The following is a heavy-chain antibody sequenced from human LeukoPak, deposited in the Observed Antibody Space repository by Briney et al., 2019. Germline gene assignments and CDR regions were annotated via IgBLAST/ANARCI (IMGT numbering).Heavy chain of an antibody. CDR1: GFTFSDYY. J-gene: IGHJ3*02. CDR3: VQEGPRGLAFDI. V-gene: IGHV3-11*01. Sequence: PGGSLRLSCAASGFTFSDYYMSWIRQAPGKGLEWVSYISSSGSTTYYADSVKGRFAISRDNSKNTLYLQMNSLRAEDTAVYYCVQEGPRGLAFDIWGQGTKVTVSS. CDR2: ISSSGSTT.